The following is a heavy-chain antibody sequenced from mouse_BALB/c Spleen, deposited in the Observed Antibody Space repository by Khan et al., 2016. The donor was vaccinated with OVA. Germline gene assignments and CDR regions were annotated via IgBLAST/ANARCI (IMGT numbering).Heavy chain of an antibody. V-gene: IGHV9-3-1*01. D-gene: IGHD2-10*01. CDR1: GYTFTNYG. Sequence: QIQLVQSGPELKKPGETVKISCKASGYTFTNYGMNWVKQSPGKALKWMGWINTYTGEPTYADDFKGRFAFTLETSASTAYLQINNLKNEDTATYFCARPPYFSYTLDHWGQGTSVTVSS. CDR3: ARPPYFSYTLDH. CDR2: INTYTGEP. J-gene: IGHJ4*01.